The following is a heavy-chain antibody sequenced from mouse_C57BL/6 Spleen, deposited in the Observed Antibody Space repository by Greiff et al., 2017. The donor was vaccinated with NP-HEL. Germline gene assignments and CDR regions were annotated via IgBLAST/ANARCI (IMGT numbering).Heavy chain of an antibody. V-gene: IGHV2-4*01. J-gene: IGHJ4*01. Sequence: VQLQQSGPGLVHPSQRLSITCTDPPSAPPIDFLHCFLHPPLKVLEWLGVIWSGLSTDSNAAFISRLSISKDNSKSQVFFQMNSRQADDTAIYYCAKGRAMDYWGQGTSVTVSS. CDR1: PSAPPIDF. CDR3: AKGRAMDY. CDR2: IWSGLST.